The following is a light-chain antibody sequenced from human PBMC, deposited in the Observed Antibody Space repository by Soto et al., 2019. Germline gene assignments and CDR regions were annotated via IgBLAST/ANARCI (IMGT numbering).Light chain of an antibody. V-gene: IGKV4-1*01. J-gene: IGKJ1*01. CDR3: QQYHSAPQT. CDR1: QSVLFSPNNKNY. CDR2: WAA. Sequence: DIVMTQSPDSLAVSLGERATINCKSSQSVLFSPNNKNYLAWYQQKPGQPPKLLIYWAATRESGVPDRFSGRGSGTDFTLTISCLQAEDVAFYYCQQYHSAPQTFDQVTKVEI.